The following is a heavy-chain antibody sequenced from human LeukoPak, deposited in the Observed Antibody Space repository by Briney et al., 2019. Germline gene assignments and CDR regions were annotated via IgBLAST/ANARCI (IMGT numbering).Heavy chain of an antibody. CDR1: GFTFSSYG. V-gene: IGHV3-23*01. CDR2: ISGNGDRT. Sequence: PGGSLRLSCAASGFTFSSYGMSWVRQAPGKGLDWVSAISGNGDRTYYADSVKVRFSISRDNSKNTLYLQMNSLRAEDTAVYYCAKSSYGSGSYYRDYYYYMDVWGKGTTVTISS. CDR3: AKSSYGSGSYYRDYYYYMDV. D-gene: IGHD3-10*01. J-gene: IGHJ6*03.